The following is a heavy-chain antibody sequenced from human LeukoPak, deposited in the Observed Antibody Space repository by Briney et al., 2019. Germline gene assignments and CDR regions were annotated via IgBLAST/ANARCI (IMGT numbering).Heavy chain of an antibody. CDR2: INPNSGGT. CDR3: ARLWFGELLLYYFDY. Sequence: GASVKVSCKASGYTFTSYYMHWVRQAPGQGLEWMGWINPNSGGTNYAQKLQGRVTMTTDTSTSTAYMELRSLRSDDTAVYYCARLWFGELLLYYFDYWGQGTLVTVSS. V-gene: IGHV1-2*02. D-gene: IGHD3-10*01. J-gene: IGHJ4*02. CDR1: GYTFTSYY.